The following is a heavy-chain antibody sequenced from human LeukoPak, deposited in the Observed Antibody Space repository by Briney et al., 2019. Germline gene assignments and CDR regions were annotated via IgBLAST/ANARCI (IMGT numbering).Heavy chain of an antibody. V-gene: IGHV4-59*08. CDR2: IYYSGST. J-gene: IGHJ4*02. D-gene: IGHD6-6*01. CDR1: GGSISSYY. CDR3: ARVHPAYSSSLYYFDY. Sequence: PSETLSLTCTVSGGSISSYYWSWIRQPPGKGLEWIGYIYYSGSTNYNPSLKSRVTISVDTSKNQFSLKLSSVTAADTAVYYCARVHPAYSSSLYYFDYWGQGTLVTVSS.